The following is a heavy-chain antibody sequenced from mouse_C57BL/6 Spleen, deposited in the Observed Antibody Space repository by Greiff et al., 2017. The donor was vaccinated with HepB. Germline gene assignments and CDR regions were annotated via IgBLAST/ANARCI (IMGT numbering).Heavy chain of an antibody. CDR1: GYTFTSYW. Sequence: QVQLQQPGAELVKPGASVKLSCKASGYTFTSYWMHWVKQRPGQGLEWIGMIHPNSGSTNYNEKFKSKATLTVDKSSSTAYMQLSSLTSEDSAVYYCARGTTVVATDWYFDVWGTGTTATVSS. CDR3: ARGTTVVATDWYFDV. CDR2: IHPNSGST. J-gene: IGHJ1*03. D-gene: IGHD1-1*01. V-gene: IGHV1-64*01.